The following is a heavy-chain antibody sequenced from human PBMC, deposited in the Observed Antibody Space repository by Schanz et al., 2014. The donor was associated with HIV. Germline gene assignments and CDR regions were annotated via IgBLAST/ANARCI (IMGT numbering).Heavy chain of an antibody. CDR3: AREYYSRNWNWFDP. J-gene: IGHJ5*02. CDR2: ISGSGGST. Sequence: LQLVESGGGVVQPGRSQRLSCAASGFTFSSYALNWVRQAPGKGLEWVSTISGSGGSTYYADSVKGRFTISRDNSKNTLYLQMNSLRAEDTAVYYCAREYYSRNWNWFDPWGQGTLVTVSS. CDR1: GFTFSSYA. D-gene: IGHD6-13*01. V-gene: IGHV3-23*04.